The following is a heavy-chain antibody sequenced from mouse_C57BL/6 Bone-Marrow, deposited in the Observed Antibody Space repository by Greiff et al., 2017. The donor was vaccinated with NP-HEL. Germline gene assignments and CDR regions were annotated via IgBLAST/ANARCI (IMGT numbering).Heavy chain of an antibody. Sequence: QVQLQQPGAELVKPGASVTLSCKASGYTFTSYWMQWVKQRPGQGLEWIGEIDPSDSYTNYNQKFKGKATLTVDTSSSTAYMQLSSLTSEDSAVYYCAREGYGRDYWGQGTTLTVSS. J-gene: IGHJ2*01. V-gene: IGHV1-50*01. D-gene: IGHD1-1*01. CDR3: AREGYGRDY. CDR2: IDPSDSYT. CDR1: GYTFTSYW.